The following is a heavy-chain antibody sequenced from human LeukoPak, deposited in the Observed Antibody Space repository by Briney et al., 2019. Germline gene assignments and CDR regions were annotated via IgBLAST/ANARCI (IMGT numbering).Heavy chain of an antibody. V-gene: IGHV3-66*02. CDR2: IYSGGSA. J-gene: IGHJ4*02. D-gene: IGHD6-19*01. CDR1: GFTVSSNY. CDR3: ARGSSLAAVARGFDY. Sequence: GGSLRLSCAASGFTVSSNYMGCVRQAPGKGLDWVSVIYSGGSAYYAESVKGRFTISRDSSKNTLHLQMNSLTAEDTAVYYCARGSSLAAVARGFDYWGQGTLVTVSS.